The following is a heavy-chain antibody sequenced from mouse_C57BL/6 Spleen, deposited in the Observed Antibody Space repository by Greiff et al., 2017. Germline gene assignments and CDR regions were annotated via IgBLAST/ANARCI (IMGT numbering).Heavy chain of an antibody. D-gene: IGHD4-1*01. CDR3: ARGWAFDY. J-gene: IGHJ2*01. CDR1: GYSITSGYY. Sequence: EVQLVESGPGLVKLSQSLSLTCSVTGYSITSGYYWNWIRQFPGNKLEWMGYISYDGSNNYNQSLNNRISITRDTSKNQFFLKLNSVTTEDTATYYCARGWAFDYWGQGTTLTVSS. V-gene: IGHV3-6*01. CDR2: ISYDGSN.